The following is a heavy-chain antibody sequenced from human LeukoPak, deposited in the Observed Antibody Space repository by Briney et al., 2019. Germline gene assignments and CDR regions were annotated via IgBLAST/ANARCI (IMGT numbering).Heavy chain of an antibody. V-gene: IGHV3-23*01. CDR1: GFTFSSYA. Sequence: GSLRLSCAASGFTFSSYAMSWVRQAPGKGLEWVSAISGSGGSTYYADSVKGRFTISRDNSKNTLYLQMNSLRAEDTAIYYCAKEASSGYYTALYFDFWGQGTLVTVSS. D-gene: IGHD3-22*01. CDR2: ISGSGGST. J-gene: IGHJ4*02. CDR3: AKEASSGYYTALYFDF.